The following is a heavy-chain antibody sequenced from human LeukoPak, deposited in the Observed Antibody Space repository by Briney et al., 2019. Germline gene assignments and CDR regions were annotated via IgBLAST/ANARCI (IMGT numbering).Heavy chain of an antibody. V-gene: IGHV4-30-2*01. CDR2: IYHSGST. D-gene: IGHD4-17*01. CDR3: ARGGYDYGDYFSHWFFDL. J-gene: IGHJ2*01. CDR1: GGSISSGGYS. Sequence: SQTLSLTCAVSGGSISSGGYSWSWIRQPPGKGLEWIGYIYHSGSTYYNPSLKSRVAISVDRSKNQFSLKLSSVTAADTAVYYCARGGYDYGDYFSHWFFDLWGRGTLVTVSS.